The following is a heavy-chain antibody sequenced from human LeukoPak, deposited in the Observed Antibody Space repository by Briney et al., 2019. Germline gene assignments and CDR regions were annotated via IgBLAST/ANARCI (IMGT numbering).Heavy chain of an antibody. J-gene: IGHJ6*02. V-gene: IGHV5-51*01. Sequence: GESLKISGKGSGYSFTSYWIGWVRQMPGKGLEWMGIIYPGDSDTRYSPSFQGQVTISADKSISTAYLQWSSLKASDTAMYYCASSYPALSSRDYYYGMDVWGQGTTVTVSS. D-gene: IGHD3-16*01. CDR3: ASSYPALSSRDYYYGMDV. CDR2: IYPGDSDT. CDR1: GYSFTSYW.